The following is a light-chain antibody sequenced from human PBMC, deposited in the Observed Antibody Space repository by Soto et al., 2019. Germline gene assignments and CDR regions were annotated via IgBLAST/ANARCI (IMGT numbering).Light chain of an antibody. V-gene: IGKV3-20*01. CDR3: QHYGTSMWT. Sequence: EIVLTQSPATLSLSPGERATLSCKASQSVGNYLAWYQQKPGQAPRLLIYDTSSRATDIPDRFSGSGSGTDFTLTISRLEPEDFTVYYCQHYGTSMWTFGQGTKVDIK. J-gene: IGKJ1*01. CDR1: QSVGNY. CDR2: DTS.